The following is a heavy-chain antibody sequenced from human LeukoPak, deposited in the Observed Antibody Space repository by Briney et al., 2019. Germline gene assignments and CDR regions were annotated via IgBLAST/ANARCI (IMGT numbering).Heavy chain of an antibody. V-gene: IGHV4-30-2*01. CDR1: GGSISSGGYS. CDR3: ARDQGGYDYAWGNWFDP. J-gene: IGHJ5*02. D-gene: IGHD5-12*01. Sequence: SQTLSLTCAVSGGSISSGGYSWSWIRQPPGKGLEWIGYIYHSGSTYYNPSLKSRVTISVDRSKNQFSLKLSSVTAADTAVYYCARDQGGYDYAWGNWFDPWGQGTLVTVSS. CDR2: IYHSGST.